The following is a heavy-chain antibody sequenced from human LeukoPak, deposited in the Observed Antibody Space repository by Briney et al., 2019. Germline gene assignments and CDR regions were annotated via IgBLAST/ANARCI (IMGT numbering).Heavy chain of an antibody. D-gene: IGHD6-13*01. CDR3: ARDLFSSCWYVIVYYYGMDV. CDR2: INPNSGGT. J-gene: IGHJ6*02. CDR1: GYTFTGYY. V-gene: IGHV1-2*02. Sequence: ASVKVSCKASGYTFTGYYMHWVRQAPGQGLEWMGWINPNSGGTNYAQKFQGRVTMTRDTSISTAYMELSRLRSDDTAVYYCARDLFSSCWYVIVYYYGMDVWGQGTTVTVSS.